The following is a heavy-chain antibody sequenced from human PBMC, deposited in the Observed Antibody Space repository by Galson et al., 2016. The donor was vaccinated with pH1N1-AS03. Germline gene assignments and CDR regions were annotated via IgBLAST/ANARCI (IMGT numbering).Heavy chain of an antibody. J-gene: IGHJ4*02. CDR3: AREAESWWELGGDH. CDR2: INPTSSDT. D-gene: IGHD1-26*01. Sequence: SVKVSCKASGYIFTGYYMHWVRQAPGQGLEWMGWINPTSSDTNYAQKFQGRVTMTRDSAISTDYMELRRLRSDDTAVYYCAREAESWWELGGDHWGQGTLVTVSS. V-gene: IGHV1-2*02. CDR1: GYIFTGYY.